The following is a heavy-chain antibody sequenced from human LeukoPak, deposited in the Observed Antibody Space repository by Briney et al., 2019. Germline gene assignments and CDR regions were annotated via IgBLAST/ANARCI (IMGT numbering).Heavy chain of an antibody. D-gene: IGHD5-18*01. V-gene: IGHV1-46*01. CDR1: GYTSTGYY. Sequence: ASVKVSCKASGYTSTGYYMHWVRQAPGQGLEWMGIVNPSGGSTSYAQKFQGRVTMTRDTSTSTVYMELSSLRSEDTAVYYCARGRRGYSYGLTPFDYWGQGTLVTVSS. CDR3: ARGRRGYSYGLTPFDY. CDR2: VNPSGGST. J-gene: IGHJ4*02.